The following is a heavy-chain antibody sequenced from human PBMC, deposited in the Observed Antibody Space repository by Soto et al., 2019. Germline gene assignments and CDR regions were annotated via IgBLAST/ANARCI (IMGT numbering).Heavy chain of an antibody. D-gene: IGHD2-2*01. CDR3: AIWGPHSYCSSTSCPDAFDI. CDR1: GFTFSSYA. V-gene: IGHV3-23*01. J-gene: IGHJ3*02. CDR2: ISGSGGST. Sequence: GGSLRLSCAASGFTFSSYAMSWVRQAPGKGLEWVSAISGSGGSTYYADSVKGRFTISRDNSKNTLYLQMNSLRAEDTAVYYCAIWGPHSYCSSTSCPDAFDIWGQGTMVTVSS.